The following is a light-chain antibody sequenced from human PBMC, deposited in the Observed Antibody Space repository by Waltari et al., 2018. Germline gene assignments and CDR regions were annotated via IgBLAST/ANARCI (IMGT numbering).Light chain of an antibody. V-gene: IGKV3-20*01. CDR2: GAS. Sequence: EIVFTQSPGTLSLSPGESATLSCRASQTVSSSYLAWYQQKPGQAPRLLIYGASSRATGIPDRFSGSGSGTDFTLTISRLEPEDFAVYYCQQYGSSPPRTFGQGTKVEIK. CDR1: QTVSSSY. J-gene: IGKJ1*01. CDR3: QQYGSSPPRT.